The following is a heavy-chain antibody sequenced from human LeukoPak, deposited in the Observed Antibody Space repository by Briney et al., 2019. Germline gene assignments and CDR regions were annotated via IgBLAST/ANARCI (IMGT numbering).Heavy chain of an antibody. CDR3: ARARAGPPFDP. D-gene: IGHD6-19*01. CDR2: INPSGGST. J-gene: IGHJ5*02. V-gene: IGHV1-46*01. Sequence: ASVKVSCKTSGYTFTSYYMHWVRQAPGQGLEWMGKINPSGGSTTYAQKFQGRVTITRDMSTSTVYMELSSLRSEDTAVYYCARARAGPPFDPWGQGTLVTVSS. CDR1: GYTFTSYY.